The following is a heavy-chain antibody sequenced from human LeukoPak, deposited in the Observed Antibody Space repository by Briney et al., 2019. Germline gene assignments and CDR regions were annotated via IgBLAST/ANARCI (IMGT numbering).Heavy chain of an antibody. CDR3: AGSRARAPYYFDY. J-gene: IGHJ4*02. V-gene: IGHV4-59*01. D-gene: IGHD2-15*01. CDR1: GGSISSYY. CDR2: IYYSGST. Sequence: SETLSLTCTVSGGSISSYYWSWIRQPPGKGLEWIGYIYYSGSTNYNPSPKSRVTISVDTSKNQFSLKLSSVTAADTAVYYCAGSRARAPYYFDYWGQGTLVTVSS.